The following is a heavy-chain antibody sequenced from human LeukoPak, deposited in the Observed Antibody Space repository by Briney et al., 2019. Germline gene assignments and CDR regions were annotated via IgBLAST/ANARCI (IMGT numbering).Heavy chain of an antibody. CDR2: ISYDGSDK. CDR3: AKSMVYASQNYYGMDV. Sequence: GGSLRLSCVASEFTFSSYGVHWVRHAPGKGLEWVAVISYDGSDKHYADSVKGRFTVSRDNSKNTLYLQMNSLRAEDTAVYYCAKSMVYASQNYYGMDVWGQGTTVTVS. CDR1: EFTFSSYG. J-gene: IGHJ6*02. D-gene: IGHD2-8*01. V-gene: IGHV3-30*18.